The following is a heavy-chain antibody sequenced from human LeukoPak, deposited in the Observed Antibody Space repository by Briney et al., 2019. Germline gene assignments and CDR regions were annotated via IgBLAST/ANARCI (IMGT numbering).Heavy chain of an antibody. CDR1: GFTFSSYA. CDR2: ISYDGSNK. CDR3: AKDRDTGKLLGFDY. D-gene: IGHD1-26*01. V-gene: IGHV3-30*04. J-gene: IGHJ4*02. Sequence: GGSLRLSCAASGFTFSSYAMHWVRQAPGKGLEWVAVISYDGSNKYYADSVKGRFTISRDNSKNTLYLQMNSLRAEDTAVYYCAKDRDTGKLLGFDYWGQGTLVTVSS.